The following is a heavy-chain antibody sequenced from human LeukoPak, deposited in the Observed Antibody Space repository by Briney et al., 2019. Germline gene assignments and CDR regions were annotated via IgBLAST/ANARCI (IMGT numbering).Heavy chain of an antibody. J-gene: IGHJ4*02. V-gene: IGHV1-2*02. CDR3: ARTMWFGELLG. CDR1: GYTFTGYY. D-gene: IGHD3-10*01. Sequence: ASVKVSCKASGYTFTGYYTHWAPHAPRQGPECMGWINPNSGGTNYAQKFQGRVTMTRDTSISTAYMELSRLRSDDTAVYYCARTMWFGELLGWGQGTLVTVSS. CDR2: INPNSGGT.